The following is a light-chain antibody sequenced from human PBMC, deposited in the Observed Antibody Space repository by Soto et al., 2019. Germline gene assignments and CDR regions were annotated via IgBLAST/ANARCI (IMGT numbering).Light chain of an antibody. Sequence: QSALTQPPSASGSPGQSVIISCTGTSSDVGGYNYVSWYQQHPGKAPKLMIYEVSKRPSGVSDRFSGSKSGNTASLTVSGLQTEDEADYYCSSYAGSNNFVVFGGGTKLTVL. V-gene: IGLV2-8*01. J-gene: IGLJ2*01. CDR2: EVS. CDR1: SSDVGGYNY. CDR3: SSYAGSNNFVV.